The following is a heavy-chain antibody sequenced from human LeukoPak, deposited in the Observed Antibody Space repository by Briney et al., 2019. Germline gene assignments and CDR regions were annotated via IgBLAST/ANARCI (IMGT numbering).Heavy chain of an antibody. V-gene: IGHV3-74*01. Sequence: GGSLRLSGAASGFTFSSYWMHWVRQAPGKGLVWVSRINTDGSSTTYADSVKGRFTISRDNAKNTLYLQVNSLRAEDTAVYYCAKEEWELPREFDFWGQGTLVTVSS. CDR1: GFTFSSYW. CDR3: AKEEWELPREFDF. D-gene: IGHD1-26*01. CDR2: INTDGSST. J-gene: IGHJ4*02.